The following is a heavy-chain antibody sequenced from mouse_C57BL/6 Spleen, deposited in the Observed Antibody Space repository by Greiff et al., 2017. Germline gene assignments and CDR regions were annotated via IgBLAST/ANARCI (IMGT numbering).Heavy chain of an antibody. J-gene: IGHJ3*01. D-gene: IGHD1-1*01. CDR2: IHPNSGST. V-gene: IGHV1-64*01. CDR1: GYTFTSYW. CDR3: SRPGGSSFFAY. Sequence: QVQLQQPGAELVKPGASVKLSCKASGYTFTSYWMHWVKQRPGQGLEWIGMIHPNSGSTNYNEKFKSKATLTVDKSSSTAYMQLSSLTSEDSAVYDCSRPGGSSFFAYWGQGTLVTVSA.